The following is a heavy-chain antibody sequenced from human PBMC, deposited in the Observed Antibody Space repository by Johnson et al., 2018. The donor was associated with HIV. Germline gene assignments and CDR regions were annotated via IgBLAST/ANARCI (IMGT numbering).Heavy chain of an antibody. CDR2: IGTAGDT. Sequence: VQLVESGGGLVQPGRSLRLSCAASGFTFDDYAMHWVRQATGKGLEWVSGIGTAGDTYYPGSVKGRFTISRENAKNSLYLQMNSLRAEDMALYFCAKEGGMGGWYSYACDIWGRGTMVTVSS. CDR3: AKEGGMGGWYSYACDI. J-gene: IGHJ3*02. D-gene: IGHD6-19*01. CDR1: GFTFDDYA. V-gene: IGHV3-13*01.